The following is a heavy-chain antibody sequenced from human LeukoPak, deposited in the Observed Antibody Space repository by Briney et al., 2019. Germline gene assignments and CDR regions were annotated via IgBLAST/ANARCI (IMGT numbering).Heavy chain of an antibody. J-gene: IGHJ4*02. CDR2: ISSSSSYI. D-gene: IGHD3-10*01. V-gene: IGHV3-21*01. Sequence: GGSLRLSCAASGFTFSSYSMNWVRQAPGKGLEWVSSISSSSSYIYYADSVKGRFTISRDNAKNSLYLQMNSLRAEDTAVYYCARSQGSVGETEWGQGTLVTVSS. CDR1: GFTFSSYS. CDR3: ARSQGSVGETE.